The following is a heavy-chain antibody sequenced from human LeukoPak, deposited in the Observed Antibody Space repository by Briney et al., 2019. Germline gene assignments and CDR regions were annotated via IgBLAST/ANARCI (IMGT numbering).Heavy chain of an antibody. D-gene: IGHD4-23*01. CDR1: GLTFSSYW. CDR3: ARGRPHGNDY. V-gene: IGHV3-74*01. CDR2: IASDGSST. Sequence: HSGGSLRLSCAASGLTFSSYWMNWVRQAPGKGLVWVSRIASDGSSTTYADSVKGRFSISRDNAKNTLYLQMNSLRVEDTAVYYCARGRPHGNDYWGQGTLVTVSS. J-gene: IGHJ4*02.